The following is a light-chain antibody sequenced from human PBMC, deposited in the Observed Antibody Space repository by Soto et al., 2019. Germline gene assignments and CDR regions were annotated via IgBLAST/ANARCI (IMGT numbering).Light chain of an antibody. V-gene: IGKV1-5*03. CDR1: QTISSW. CDR2: KAS. J-gene: IGKJ1*01. Sequence: DMQMTQSPSTLSGSVGDRVTITCRASQTISSWLAWYQQKPGKAPKLLIYKASTLKSGVPSRFSGRGSGTEFTLTISSLQPDDFATYYCQHYNSYSEAFGQGTKVDI. CDR3: QHYNSYSEA.